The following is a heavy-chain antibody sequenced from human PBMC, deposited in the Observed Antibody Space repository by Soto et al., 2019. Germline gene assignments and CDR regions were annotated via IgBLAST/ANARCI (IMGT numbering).Heavy chain of an antibody. Sequence: ASVKVSCKASGYTFTSYGISWVRQAPGQGLEWMGWISAYNGNTNYAQKLQGRVTMTTDTSTSTAYMGLRSLRADDTAVYYCARDRPSYCSGGSCYHEGGMDVWGQGTTVTVSS. D-gene: IGHD2-15*01. CDR3: ARDRPSYCSGGSCYHEGGMDV. V-gene: IGHV1-18*01. CDR2: ISAYNGNT. CDR1: GYTFTSYG. J-gene: IGHJ6*02.